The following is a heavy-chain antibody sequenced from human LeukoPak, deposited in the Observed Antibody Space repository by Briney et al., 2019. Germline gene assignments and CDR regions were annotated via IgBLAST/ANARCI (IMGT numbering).Heavy chain of an antibody. Sequence: GGSLRLSCAASGFTFSSYAMSWVRQAPGKGLEWVSAISGSGGSTYYADSVKGRFTISRDNSKNTLYLQMNSLRAEDTAVYYCAKVPGADFWSGYLVYWGQGTLVTVSS. CDR1: GFTFSSYA. CDR3: AKVPGADFWSGYLVY. CDR2: ISGSGGST. V-gene: IGHV3-23*01. D-gene: IGHD3-3*01. J-gene: IGHJ4*02.